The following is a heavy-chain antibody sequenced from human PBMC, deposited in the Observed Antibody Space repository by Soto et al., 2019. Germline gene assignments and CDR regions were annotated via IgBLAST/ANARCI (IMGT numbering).Heavy chain of an antibody. D-gene: IGHD3-22*01. J-gene: IGHJ4*02. Sequence: SVKGSCKASAGTFSSYAISWGRQAPGQGLEWMGGVIPIFGTATYAQKFQGRVTITADESTSTAYMELSSLRSEDTAVYYCARGRYYYDSSGHLQWDYWGQGTLVTVSS. CDR3: ARGRYYYDSSGHLQWDY. CDR1: AGTFSSYA. CDR2: VIPIFGTA. V-gene: IGHV1-69*13.